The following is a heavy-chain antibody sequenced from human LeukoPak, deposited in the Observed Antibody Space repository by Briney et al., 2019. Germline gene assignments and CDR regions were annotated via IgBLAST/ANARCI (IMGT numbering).Heavy chain of an antibody. D-gene: IGHD1-14*01. CDR2: ISGSGGST. CDR1: GFTFSDYY. CDR3: AKYRTTNAPPRNFDY. Sequence: GGSLRLSCAASGFTFSDYYMSWIRQAPGKGLEWVSAISGSGGSTYYADSVKGRFTISRDNSNNTLYLQMNSLRADDTAVYYCAKYRTTNAPPRNFDYWGQGTLVTVSS. V-gene: IGHV3-23*01. J-gene: IGHJ4*02.